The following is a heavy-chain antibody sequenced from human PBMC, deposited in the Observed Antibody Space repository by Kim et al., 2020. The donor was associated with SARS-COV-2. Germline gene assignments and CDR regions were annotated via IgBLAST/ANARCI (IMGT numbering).Heavy chain of an antibody. V-gene: IGHV1-3*01. CDR1: GYSFISYA. Sequence: ASVKVSCKASGYSFISYAVHWVRQAPGQRLEWMGWINAGNGNTKYSQKFQGRVTITRDTSASTAYMELSSLTSEDTAVYYCARVIWQQLDNWFDPWGQGTLVTVSS. CDR2: INAGNGNT. D-gene: IGHD6-13*01. J-gene: IGHJ5*02. CDR3: ARVIWQQLDNWFDP.